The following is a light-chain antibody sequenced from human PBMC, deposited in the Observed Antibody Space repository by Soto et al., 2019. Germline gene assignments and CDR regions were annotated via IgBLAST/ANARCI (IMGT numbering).Light chain of an antibody. CDR2: AAS. CDR1: QSISSY. V-gene: IGKV1-39*01. Sequence: DIPMHQSPSSLSASVGDRVTITCRASQSISSYLNWYQQKPGKAPKLLIYAASSLQSGVPSRFSGSGSGTDFTLTMSSLQPEDFATFYCQQSYSTPYTVGQGTKLEIK. CDR3: QQSYSTPYT. J-gene: IGKJ2*01.